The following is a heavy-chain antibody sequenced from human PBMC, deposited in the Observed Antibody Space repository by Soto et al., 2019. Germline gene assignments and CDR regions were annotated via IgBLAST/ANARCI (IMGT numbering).Heavy chain of an antibody. D-gene: IGHD2-2*01. V-gene: IGHV4-31*11. CDR3: AKLSCTSSTCYFPGWFDP. J-gene: IGHJ5*02. Sequence: PSGTLSLTFAVAGDAISGGASFWSWIRQPPGKGLEWIANVYYSGSSYYNPSLKSRLTISVDTTKNQFSLQLKSMTAADTAVYYCAKLSCTSSTCYFPGWFDPWGQGTLVTVSS. CDR2: VYYSGSS. CDR1: GDAISGGASF.